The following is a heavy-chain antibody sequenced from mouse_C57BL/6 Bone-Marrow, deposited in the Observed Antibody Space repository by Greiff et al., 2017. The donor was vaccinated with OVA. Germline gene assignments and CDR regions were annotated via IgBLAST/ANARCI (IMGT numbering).Heavy chain of an antibody. CDR1: GFSFNTYA. CDR2: IRSKSNNYAT. Sequence: EVQLVESGGGLVQPKGSLKLSCAASGFSFNTYAMNWVRQAPGKGLEWVARIRSKSNNYATYYADSVKDRFTISRDDSESMLYLQMNNLKTEDTAMYYCVRFYGFYAMDYWGQGTSVTVSS. J-gene: IGHJ4*01. CDR3: VRFYGFYAMDY. D-gene: IGHD1-1*01. V-gene: IGHV10-1*01.